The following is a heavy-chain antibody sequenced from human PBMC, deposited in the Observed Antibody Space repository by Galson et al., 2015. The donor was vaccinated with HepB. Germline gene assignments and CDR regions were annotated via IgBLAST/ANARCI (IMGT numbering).Heavy chain of an antibody. Sequence: SLRLSCAASGLTLNRYNMNWVRQAPGKGLEWVSSISSGSSYIYYADSVKGRFTISRDNAKNSLYLQMNCLRAEDTAVYYCARDSHCGGYVCYFDYWGQGTLVTVSS. CDR2: ISSGSSYI. V-gene: IGHV3-21*01. CDR1: GLTLNRYN. J-gene: IGHJ4*02. CDR3: ARDSHCGGYVCYFDY. D-gene: IGHD2-21*01.